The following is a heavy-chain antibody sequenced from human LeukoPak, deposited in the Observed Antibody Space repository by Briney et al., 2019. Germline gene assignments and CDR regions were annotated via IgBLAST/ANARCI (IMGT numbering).Heavy chain of an antibody. Sequence: SQTLSLTCTVSGGSISSAGYYWSWIRQPAGKGLEWIGRIYISGSTNYNPSLKSRVTISVDTSKNQFSLKLNSVTAADTAVYYCAKRQYSGSYLDAFDIWGQGTMVTVSS. J-gene: IGHJ3*02. V-gene: IGHV4-61*02. CDR3: AKRQYSGSYLDAFDI. D-gene: IGHD1-26*01. CDR1: GGSISSAGYY. CDR2: IYISGST.